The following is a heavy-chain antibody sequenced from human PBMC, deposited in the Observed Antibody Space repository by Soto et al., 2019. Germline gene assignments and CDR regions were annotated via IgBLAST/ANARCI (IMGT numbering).Heavy chain of an antibody. CDR3: ARHRKYSGSRSFDY. D-gene: IGHD1-26*01. V-gene: IGHV4-39*01. J-gene: IGHJ4*02. CDR1: GGSISSSSYY. Sequence: SETLSLTCTVSGGSISSSSYYWGWIRQPPGKGLEWIGSIYYSGSTYHNPSLKSRVTISVDTSKNQFSLKLSSVTAADTAVYYCARHRKYSGSRSFDYWGQGTLVTVSS. CDR2: IYYSGST.